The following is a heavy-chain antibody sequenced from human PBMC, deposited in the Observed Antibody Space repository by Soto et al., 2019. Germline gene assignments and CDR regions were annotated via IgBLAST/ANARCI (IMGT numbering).Heavy chain of an antibody. CDR3: AKDLVSFACCYAGSDF. D-gene: IGHD3-16*01. CDR2: TSNDGSRK. CDR1: GFTFSSYG. V-gene: IGHV3-30*18. J-gene: IGHJ4*02. Sequence: GGSLSLSCAASGFTFSSYGMHWVRQAPGKGLEWVAVTSNDGSRKYYADSVKGRFAISRDNSRNTLYLQMSSLRAEDTAVYYCAKDLVSFACCYAGSDFWAQGTLVTVSS.